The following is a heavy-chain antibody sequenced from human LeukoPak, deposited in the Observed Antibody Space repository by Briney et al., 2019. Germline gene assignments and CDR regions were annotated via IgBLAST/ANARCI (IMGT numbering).Heavy chain of an antibody. CDR2: ISAYNGNT. Sequence: ASVKVSCKASGYTFTSYGISWVRQAPGQGLEWMGWISAYNGNTNYAQKLQGRVTMTTDTSTSTAYMELRSLRSDDTAVYYCASHLHGSGGSPDNYYYYGMDVWGQGTTVTVSS. V-gene: IGHV1-18*01. CDR3: ASHLHGSGGSPDNYYYYGMDV. D-gene: IGHD1-14*01. J-gene: IGHJ6*02. CDR1: GYTFTSYG.